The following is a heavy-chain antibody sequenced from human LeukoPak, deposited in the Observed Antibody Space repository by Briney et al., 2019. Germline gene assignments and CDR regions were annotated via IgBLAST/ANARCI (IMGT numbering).Heavy chain of an antibody. CDR2: IYPGDSDT. CDR3: ARYSSGSAGAYWFDP. D-gene: IGHD3-22*01. Sequence: GESLKISCKGSGYSFTSYWIGWVRQMPGKGLEWMGIIYPGDSDTRYSPSFQGQVTISADKSISTAYLQWSSLKASDTGMYYCARYSSGSAGAYWFDPWGQGTLVTVSS. J-gene: IGHJ5*02. V-gene: IGHV5-51*01. CDR1: GYSFTSYW.